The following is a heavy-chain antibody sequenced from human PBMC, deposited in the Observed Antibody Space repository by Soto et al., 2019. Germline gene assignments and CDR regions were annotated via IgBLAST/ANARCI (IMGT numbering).Heavy chain of an antibody. CDR3: ARGDHADCSSSSCPFDT. CDR1: GYTFTSYG. J-gene: IGHJ5*02. V-gene: IGHV1-18*01. CDR2: ISAYNGNT. D-gene: IGHD2-2*01. Sequence: ASVKVSCKASGYTFTSYGISWVRQAPGQGLERMGWISAYNGNTNYAQNFQGRVTMTTDTSTRTAYMELRNLRSDDTAVYYCARGDHADCSSSSCPFDTWGQGILVTVSS.